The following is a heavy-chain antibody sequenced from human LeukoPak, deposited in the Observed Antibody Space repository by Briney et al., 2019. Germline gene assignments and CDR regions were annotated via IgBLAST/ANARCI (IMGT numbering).Heavy chain of an antibody. D-gene: IGHD4-17*01. J-gene: IGHJ4*02. CDR2: INAGNGNT. V-gene: IGHV1-3*03. Sequence: ASVKVSCKASGYTFTSYAMHWVRQAPGQRLEWMGWINAGNGNTKYSQEFQGRITITRDKSTSTAYMELSSLRSEDTAVYYCARSGGWALREYYFDYWGQGTLVTVSS. CDR3: ARSGGWALREYYFDY. CDR1: GYTFTSYA.